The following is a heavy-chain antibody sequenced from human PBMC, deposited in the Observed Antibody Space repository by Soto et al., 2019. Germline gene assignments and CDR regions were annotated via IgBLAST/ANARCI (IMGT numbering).Heavy chain of an antibody. CDR1: GFTFSSYG. J-gene: IGHJ4*02. CDR2: ISYDGSNK. D-gene: IGHD2-15*01. V-gene: IGHV3-30*18. CDR3: AKGGGGSCYSAVDY. Sequence: QVQLVESGGGVVQPGRSLRLSCAASGFTFSSYGMHWVRQAPGKGLEWVAVISYDGSNKYYADSVKGRFTISRDNSKNTLYLQMNSLRAEDTAVYYCAKGGGGSCYSAVDYWGQGTLVTVSS.